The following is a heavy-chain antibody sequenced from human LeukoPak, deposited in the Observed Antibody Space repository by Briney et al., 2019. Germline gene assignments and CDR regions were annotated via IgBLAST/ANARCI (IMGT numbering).Heavy chain of an antibody. CDR3: AGDFSQSRNSDY. J-gene: IGHJ4*02. D-gene: IGHD4-23*01. CDR1: GFTFSSYG. Sequence: GGSLRLSCAASGFTFSSYGMHWVRQAPGKGLEWVAVIWYDGSNKYYADSVKGRFTISRDNARNSLYLQMNSLRAEDTAVYYCAGDFSQSRNSDYWGQGTLVTVSS. CDR2: IWYDGSNK. V-gene: IGHV3-33*01.